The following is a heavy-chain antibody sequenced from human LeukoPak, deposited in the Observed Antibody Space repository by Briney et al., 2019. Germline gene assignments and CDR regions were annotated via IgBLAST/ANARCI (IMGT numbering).Heavy chain of an antibody. Sequence: ASVKVSCKASGYSLTGDYMHWVRQAPGQGLEWMGWINPNSGGTNYAQKFQGRVTMTRDTPISTAYMELSRLRADAEVVYWRAREGRAGTPKTYYFDYWGQGTLVTVSS. CDR2: INPNSGGT. J-gene: IGHJ4*02. V-gene: IGHV1-2*02. D-gene: IGHD6-13*01. CDR1: GYSLTGDY. CDR3: AREGRAGTPKTYYFDY.